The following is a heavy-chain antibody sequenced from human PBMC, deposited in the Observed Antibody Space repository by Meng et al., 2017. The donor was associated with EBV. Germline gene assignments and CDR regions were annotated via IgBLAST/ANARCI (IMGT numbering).Heavy chain of an antibody. J-gene: IGHJ4*02. Sequence: GQLGESGGGLVKPGVSLKLSCAASEFTFTSAWMNWVRQAPGKGLEWVGRIRSQVDGRTADYSAPVKGRFTISRDDSKHTLYLQMNSLKIEDSAVYYCTTDEGGSRFWGQGTLVTVSS. V-gene: IGHV3-15*01. D-gene: IGHD1-26*01. CDR2: IRSQVDGRTA. CDR1: EFTFTSAW. CDR3: TTDEGGSRF.